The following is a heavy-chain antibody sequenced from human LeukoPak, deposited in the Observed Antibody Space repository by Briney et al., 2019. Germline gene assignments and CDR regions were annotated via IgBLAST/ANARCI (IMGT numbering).Heavy chain of an antibody. CDR2: IIPILGIA. CDR3: ARDCSGGSCYFLSWFDP. V-gene: IGHV1-69*04. CDR1: GGTFSSYA. J-gene: IGHJ5*02. D-gene: IGHD2-15*01. Sequence: SVKVSCKASGGTFSSYAISWVRQAPGQGLEWMGRIIPILGIANYAQKFQGRVTITADKSTSTAYMELSSLRSEDTAVYYCARDCSGGSCYFLSWFDPWGQGTLVTVSS.